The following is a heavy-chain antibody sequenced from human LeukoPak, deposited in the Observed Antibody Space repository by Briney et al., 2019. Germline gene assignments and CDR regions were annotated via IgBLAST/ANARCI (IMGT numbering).Heavy chain of an antibody. D-gene: IGHD1-26*01. CDR1: GFTFHNYA. Sequence: PGGPLRLSCAASGFTFHNYAMSWVRQAPGKGLEWVSSISGNGGSTYYADSLKGRFTISRDNSKNTLYLQMNSLRAEDTAVYSCAKVVGPFDYWGQGTLVTVSS. CDR3: AKVVGPFDY. V-gene: IGHV3-23*01. J-gene: IGHJ4*02. CDR2: ISGNGGST.